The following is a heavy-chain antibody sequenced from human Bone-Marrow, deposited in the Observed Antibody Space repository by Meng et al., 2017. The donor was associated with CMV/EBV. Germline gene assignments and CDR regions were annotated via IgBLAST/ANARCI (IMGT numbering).Heavy chain of an antibody. V-gene: IGHV1-8*01. CDR2: MNPNSGNT. CDR3: ARGTAARISSLYYYYYYGMDF. D-gene: IGHD6-6*01. CDR1: GYTFTSYD. Sequence: ASVKVSCKASGYTFTSYDINWVRQATGQGLEWMGWMNPNSGNTGYAQKFQGRVTMTRNTSISTAYMELSSLRSEDTAVYYCARGTAARISSLYYYYYYGMDFWGQGTTVTGSS. J-gene: IGHJ6*01.